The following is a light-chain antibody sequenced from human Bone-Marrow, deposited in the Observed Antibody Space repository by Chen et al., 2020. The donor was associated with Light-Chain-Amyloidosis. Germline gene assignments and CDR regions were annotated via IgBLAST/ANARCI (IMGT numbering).Light chain of an antibody. CDR2: DAS. J-gene: IGLJ3*02. V-gene: IGLV3-21*02. CDR3: QVWDRSSDRPV. CDR1: NIVSTS. Sequence: SYVLTQPSSVSVAPGQTATIACGGNNIVSTSVHWYQQTPGQAPLLVVYDASDRPSGIPERLSGSNSGNTATLTISRVEAGDEADYYCQVWDRSSDRPVFGGGTKLTVL.